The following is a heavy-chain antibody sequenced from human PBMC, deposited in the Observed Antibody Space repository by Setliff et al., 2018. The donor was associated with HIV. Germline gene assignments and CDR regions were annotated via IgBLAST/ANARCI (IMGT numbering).Heavy chain of an antibody. D-gene: IGHD2-15*01. CDR3: ARRGYCSGGSCYFPYYFDY. J-gene: IGHJ4*02. V-gene: IGHV5-51*01. CDR1: GYTFTNYW. Sequence: PGESLKISCESSGYTFTNYWIGWVRQMPGKGLEWMGIIYPGDSDTRYSPSFQGQVTISADKSISTAYLQWSSLKSSDTAMYYCARRGYCSGGSCYFPYYFDYWGQGTLVTVSS. CDR2: IYPGDSDT.